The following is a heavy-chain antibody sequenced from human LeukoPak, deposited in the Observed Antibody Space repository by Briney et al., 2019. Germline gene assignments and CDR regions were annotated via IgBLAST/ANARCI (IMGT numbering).Heavy chain of an antibody. V-gene: IGHV3-74*01. Sequence: PGSSLRLSCAASGFTFSGYWMHWVRQAPGKGLVWVTRIKSDGSSTSYADSVKGRFTISRDNAKNTLYLQMKSLRAEDTAVYYCARDQLYCSGGTCYFDYWGQGTLVTVSS. CDR2: IKSDGSST. D-gene: IGHD2-15*01. J-gene: IGHJ4*02. CDR1: GFTFSGYW. CDR3: ARDQLYCSGGTCYFDY.